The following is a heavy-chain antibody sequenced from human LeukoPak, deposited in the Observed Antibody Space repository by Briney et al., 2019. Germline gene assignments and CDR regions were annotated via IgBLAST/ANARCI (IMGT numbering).Heavy chain of an antibody. Sequence: GGSLRLSCAASGFTFSSYEMNWVRQAPGKGLEWVSYISSSGSTIYYADSVKGRFTISRDNTKNSLYLQMNSLRAEDTAVYYCAKDSTMGGSYYGMDVWGRGTTVTVSS. CDR2: ISSSGSTI. CDR3: AKDSTMGGSYYGMDV. V-gene: IGHV3-48*03. D-gene: IGHD3-10*01. J-gene: IGHJ6*02. CDR1: GFTFSSYE.